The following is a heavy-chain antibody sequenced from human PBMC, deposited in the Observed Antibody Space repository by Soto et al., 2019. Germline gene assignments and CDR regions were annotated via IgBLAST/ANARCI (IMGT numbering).Heavy chain of an antibody. CDR2: ISSGGST. D-gene: IGHD3-3*01. Sequence: GSLRLSCAASGFSVSNLYMTWVRQAPGKGLEWVSVISSGGSTYYADSVKGRFTISRDNSKNTLYLEMKSLRAGDTAVYYCAGDTLGGAYDFCHGGQGTLVTVSS. CDR3: AGDTLGGAYDFCH. V-gene: IGHV3-66*01. J-gene: IGHJ4*02. CDR1: GFSVSNLY.